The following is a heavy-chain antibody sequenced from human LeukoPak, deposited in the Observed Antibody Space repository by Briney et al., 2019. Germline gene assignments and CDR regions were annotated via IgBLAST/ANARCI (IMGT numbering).Heavy chain of an antibody. J-gene: IGHJ4*02. Sequence: PGGSLRLSCAASGFSFSIYGMSWVRQAPGKGLHWLSAISANGINTYYADSVKGRFTISRDNSKNTLNLQMNSLRAEDTAVYYCATSKYSGSYWGQGTLVTVSS. V-gene: IGHV3-23*01. CDR3: ATSKYSGSY. CDR2: ISANGINT. D-gene: IGHD1-26*01. CDR1: GFSFSIYG.